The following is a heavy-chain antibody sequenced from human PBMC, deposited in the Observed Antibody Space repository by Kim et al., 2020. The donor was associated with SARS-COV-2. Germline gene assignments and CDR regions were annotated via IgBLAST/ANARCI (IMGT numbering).Heavy chain of an antibody. V-gene: IGHV3-7*01. CDR1: GFTFSSYW. CDR3: TRDLEV. CDR2: IKQDGSEK. J-gene: IGHJ4*02. Sequence: GGSLRLSCVASGFTFSSYWMTWVRQAPGRGLEWVANIKQDGSEKYYMDSVEGRFTISRDNAKNSLYLQMNSLRAKDTAVYYCTRDLEVWGQGTLVTVSS.